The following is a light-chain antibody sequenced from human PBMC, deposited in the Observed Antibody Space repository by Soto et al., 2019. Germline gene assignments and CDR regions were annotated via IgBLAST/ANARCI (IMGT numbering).Light chain of an antibody. J-gene: IGKJ3*01. Sequence: AIQLTQSPSSLSASVGDRVTITCRASQGISSALAWYQQKPGKAPKLLIYDASSLESGVPSRFSGSGSGTDFTLTSSSPQPEDFATYYCQQFNSYPPVFTFGPGTKVYIK. CDR1: QGISSA. V-gene: IGKV1-13*02. CDR2: DAS. CDR3: QQFNSYPPVFT.